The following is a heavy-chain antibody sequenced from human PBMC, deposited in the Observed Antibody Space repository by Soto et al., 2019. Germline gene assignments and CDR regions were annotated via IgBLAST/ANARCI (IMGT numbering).Heavy chain of an antibody. Sequence: GGSLRLSCAASGFTFNNYGMHWVRQAPGKGLEWVAVIWNDGNGYYYANSVKGRFTISRDNSKNTLYLQMSSLTAEDTAVYYCARDLGYCTNGVCYQTYYFDYWGQGTMVTVSS. CDR1: GFTFNNYG. CDR2: IWNDGNGY. J-gene: IGHJ4*03. D-gene: IGHD2-8*01. CDR3: ARDLGYCTNGVCYQTYYFDY. V-gene: IGHV3-33*01.